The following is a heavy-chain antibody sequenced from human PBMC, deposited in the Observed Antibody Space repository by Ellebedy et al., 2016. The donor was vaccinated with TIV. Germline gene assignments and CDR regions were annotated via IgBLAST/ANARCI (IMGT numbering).Heavy chain of an antibody. CDR1: GIIFSNYW. V-gene: IGHV3-74*01. CDR2: INNDGSSV. CDR3: ATTPTYYDLRTGYHKGTSGYFNS. J-gene: IGHJ4*02. D-gene: IGHD3-9*01. Sequence: PGGSLRLSCAASGIIFSNYWMFWVRQSPGKGLIWVSRINNDGSSVRYADSVKGRFTISRDNAKNTLYLQMNSLRAEDTAVYYCATTPTYYDLRTGYHKGTSGYFNSWGQGTLVTVSS.